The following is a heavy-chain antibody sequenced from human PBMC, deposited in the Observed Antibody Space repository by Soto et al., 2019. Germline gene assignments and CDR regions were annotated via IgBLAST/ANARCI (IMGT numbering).Heavy chain of an antibody. CDR1: GFTFSSYA. V-gene: IGHV3-23*01. CDR2: ISGSGGST. J-gene: IGHJ4*02. D-gene: IGHD1-26*01. Sequence: EVQLLESGGGLVQPGGSLRLSCAASGFTFSSYAMSWVRQAPGKGLEWVSAISGSGGSTYYADSVKGRFTISRDNSKNTRYLQMNGLRAEDTAVYYCAKDTVGATTREDYWGQGTLVTVSS. CDR3: AKDTVGATTREDY.